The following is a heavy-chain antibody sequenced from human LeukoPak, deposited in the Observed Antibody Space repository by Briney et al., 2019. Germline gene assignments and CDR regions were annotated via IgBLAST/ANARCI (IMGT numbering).Heavy chain of an antibody. Sequence: ASVKVSCTASGYTFTSYAMNWVRQAPGQGLEWMGWINTNTGNPTYAQGFTGRFVFSLDTSVSTAYLQISSLKAEDTAVYYCASAYYYDSSGYPALFDYWGQGTLVTVSS. CDR1: GYTFTSYA. CDR2: INTNTGNP. CDR3: ASAYYYDSSGYPALFDY. V-gene: IGHV7-4-1*02. J-gene: IGHJ4*02. D-gene: IGHD3-22*01.